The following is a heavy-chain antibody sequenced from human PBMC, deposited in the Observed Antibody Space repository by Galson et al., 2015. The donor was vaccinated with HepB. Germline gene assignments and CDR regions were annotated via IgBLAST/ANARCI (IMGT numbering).Heavy chain of an antibody. CDR3: ARDLLVVVTAKGDAFDI. D-gene: IGHD2-21*02. Sequence: SLRLSCAASGFTFSSYSMNWVRQAPGKGLEWVSYISSSSSTIYYADSVKGRFTISRDNAKNSLYLQMNSLRDEDTAVYYCARDLLVVVTAKGDAFDIWGQGTMVTVSS. J-gene: IGHJ3*02. CDR1: GFTFSSYS. CDR2: ISSSSSTI. V-gene: IGHV3-48*02.